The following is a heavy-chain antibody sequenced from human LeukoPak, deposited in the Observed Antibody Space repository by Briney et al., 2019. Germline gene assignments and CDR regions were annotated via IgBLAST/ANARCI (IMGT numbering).Heavy chain of an antibody. D-gene: IGHD4-17*01. CDR2: ISYDGSNK. CDR3: ARDSSYGAYDY. Sequence: GGSLRLSCAASGFTFSSYAMHWVRQVPGKGLEWVAVISYDGSNKYYADSVKGRFTISRDNSKNTLYLQMNSLRAEDTAVYYCARDSSYGAYDYWGQGTLVTVSS. CDR1: GFTFSSYA. V-gene: IGHV3-30*04. J-gene: IGHJ4*02.